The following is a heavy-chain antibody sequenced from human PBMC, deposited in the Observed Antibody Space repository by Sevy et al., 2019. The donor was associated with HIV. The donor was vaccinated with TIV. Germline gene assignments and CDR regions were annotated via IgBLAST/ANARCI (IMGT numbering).Heavy chain of an antibody. J-gene: IGHJ6*02. Sequence: ASVKVSCKASGGTFSSYAISWVRQAPGQGLEWMGGIIPIFGTANYAQKFQGRVTITADESTSTAYMELSSLRSEDTAVYYCARGDRYYYDSSGYAPRAEPYYYYGMDVWGQGTTVTVSS. CDR1: GGTFSSYA. CDR3: ARGDRYYYDSSGYAPRAEPYYYYGMDV. D-gene: IGHD3-22*01. V-gene: IGHV1-69*13. CDR2: IIPIFGTA.